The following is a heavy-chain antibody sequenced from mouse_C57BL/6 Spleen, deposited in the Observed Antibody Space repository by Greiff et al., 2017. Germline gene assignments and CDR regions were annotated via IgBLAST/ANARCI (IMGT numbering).Heavy chain of an antibody. J-gene: IGHJ3*01. CDR3: ACHFAY. V-gene: IGHV5-9*01. CDR2: ISGGGGNT. CDR1: GFTFSSYT. Sequence: VQLKESGGGLVKPGGSLKFSCAASGFTFSSYTMSWVRQTPEKRLEWVATISGGGGNTYYPDSVKGRFTISRDKAKNTLYLQMSSLSSEASALYYCACHFAYWGQGTLVTVSA.